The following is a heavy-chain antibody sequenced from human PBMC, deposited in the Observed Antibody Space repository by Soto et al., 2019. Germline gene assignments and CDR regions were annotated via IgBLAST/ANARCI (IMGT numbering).Heavy chain of an antibody. V-gene: IGHV3-23*01. CDR2: ISGSGGST. Sequence: GGSLRLSCAASGFTFSSYAMHWVRQAPGKGLEWVSAISGSGGSTYYADSVKGRFTISRDNSKNTLYLQMNSLRTEDTAVNYCAKDGRLSYYGMDVWGQGTTVTVSS. CDR3: AKDGRLSYYGMDV. J-gene: IGHJ6*02. D-gene: IGHD1-1*01. CDR1: GFTFSSYA.